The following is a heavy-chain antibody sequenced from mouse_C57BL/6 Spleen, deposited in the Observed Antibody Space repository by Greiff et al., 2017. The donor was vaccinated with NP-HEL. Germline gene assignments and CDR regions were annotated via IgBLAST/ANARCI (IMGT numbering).Heavy chain of an antibody. V-gene: IGHV1-64*01. CDR1: GYTFTSYW. CDR3: ARETMITTTAHWYFDV. D-gene: IGHD2-4*01. J-gene: IGHJ1*03. CDR2: IHPNSGST. Sequence: VQLQQSGAELVKPGASVKLSCKASGYTFTSYWMHWVKQRPGQGLEWIGMIHPNSGSTNYNEKFKSKATLTVDKSSSTAYMQLSSLTSEDSAVYYCARETMITTTAHWYFDVWGTGTTVTVSS.